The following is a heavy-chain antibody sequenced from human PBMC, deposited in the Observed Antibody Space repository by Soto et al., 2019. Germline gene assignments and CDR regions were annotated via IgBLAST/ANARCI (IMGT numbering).Heavy chain of an antibody. CDR2: ISAYNFNT. CDR3: SRASAAAGPAYDAFDI. D-gene: IGHD6-13*01. Sequence: ASVKVSCKASGYTFTSYGISLVRQAPGQGLELIVWISAYNFNTNYSQKLQGRVTITTYTCTITAYIELRSLRSDDTAVYYCSRASAAAGPAYDAFDIWG. CDR1: GYTFTSYG. J-gene: IGHJ3*02. V-gene: IGHV1-18*01.